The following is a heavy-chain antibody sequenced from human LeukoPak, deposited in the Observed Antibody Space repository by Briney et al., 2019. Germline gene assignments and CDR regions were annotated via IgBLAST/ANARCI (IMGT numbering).Heavy chain of an antibody. D-gene: IGHD3-22*01. CDR2: INPSGGST. J-gene: IGHJ4*02. V-gene: IGHV1-46*01. CDR3: GRCGFPDRSGYYVDY. Sequence: GASVKVSCKASGYTFTSYYMHWVRQAPGQGLEWMGIINPSGGSTSYAQKFQGRVTMTRDMSTSTVYMELSSLRSEDTAVYYCGRCGFPDRSGYYVDYWGQGTLVTVSS. CDR1: GYTFTSYY.